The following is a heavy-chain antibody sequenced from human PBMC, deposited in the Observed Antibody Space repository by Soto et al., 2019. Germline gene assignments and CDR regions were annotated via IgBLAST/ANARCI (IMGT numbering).Heavy chain of an antibody. Sequence: HPGGSLRLSCAASGFTFSSYGMHWVRQAPGKGLEWVAVISYDGSNKYYADSVKGRFTISRDNSKNTLYLQMNSLRAEDTAVYYCAKGGSSGYYPGVYGMDVWGQGTTVTVSS. CDR2: ISYDGSNK. CDR1: GFTFSSYG. J-gene: IGHJ6*02. V-gene: IGHV3-30*18. D-gene: IGHD3-22*01. CDR3: AKGGSSGYYPGVYGMDV.